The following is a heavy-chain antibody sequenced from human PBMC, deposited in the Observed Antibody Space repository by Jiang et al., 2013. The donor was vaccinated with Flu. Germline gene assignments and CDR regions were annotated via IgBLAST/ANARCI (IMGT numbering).Heavy chain of an antibody. CDR3: ARGSYLSYSSSWYDPPPLVGYFDY. D-gene: IGHD6-13*01. Sequence: RQAPGQGLEWMGWINTNTGNPTYAQGFTGRFVFSLDTSVSTAYLQISSLKAEDTAVYYCARGSYLSYSSSWYDPPPLVGYFDYWGQGTLVTVSS. V-gene: IGHV7-4-1*02. CDR2: INTNTGNP. J-gene: IGHJ4*02.